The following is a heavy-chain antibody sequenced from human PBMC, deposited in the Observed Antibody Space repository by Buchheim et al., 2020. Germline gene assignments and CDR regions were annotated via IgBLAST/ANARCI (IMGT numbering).Heavy chain of an antibody. CDR1: GFTFSRYW. CDR2: IKQDGSEK. CDR3: AEDEGNDFWCDRALDP. Sequence: EVQLVESGGGLVQPGGSLRLSCAASGFTFSRYWMNWVRQAPGKGLEWVANIKQDGSEKYYVDAVKGRFTISRDYAKNSLYLQMNNLRGEDTAVYYWAEDEGNDFWCDRALDPWRQGTL. V-gene: IGHV3-7*03. D-gene: IGHD3-3*01. J-gene: IGHJ5*02.